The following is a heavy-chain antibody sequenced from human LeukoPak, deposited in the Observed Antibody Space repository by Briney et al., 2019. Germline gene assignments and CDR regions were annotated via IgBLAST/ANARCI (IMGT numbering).Heavy chain of an antibody. CDR1: GFTFSDYY. D-gene: IGHD1-26*01. CDR2: ISSSGSTI. J-gene: IGHJ4*02. Sequence: GGSLRLSCAASGFTFSDYYMSWIRQAPGKGLEWVSYISSSGSTIYYADSVKGRFTISRDNSKNTLYLQMNSLRAEDTAVYYCARGISGSYYAPFDYWGQGTLVTVSS. CDR3: ARGISGSYYAPFDY. V-gene: IGHV3-11*04.